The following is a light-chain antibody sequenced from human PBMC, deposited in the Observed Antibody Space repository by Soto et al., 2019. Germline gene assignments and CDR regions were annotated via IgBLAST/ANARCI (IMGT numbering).Light chain of an antibody. CDR1: QSISSY. CDR3: QQSGSSPGT. Sequence: EIVLTQSPGTLSLSPGERATLSCRASQSISSYLAWYQQKPGQAPRLLIYGASSRATGIPDRFSGSGSGTYFSLTITRLEPADFAVYYCQQSGSSPGTFGQATKLEIK. V-gene: IGKV3-20*01. CDR2: GAS. J-gene: IGKJ2*01.